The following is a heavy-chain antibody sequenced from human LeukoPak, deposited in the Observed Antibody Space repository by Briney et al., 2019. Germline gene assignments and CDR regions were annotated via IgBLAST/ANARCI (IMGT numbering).Heavy chain of an antibody. CDR3: ARGQVPAARGYNWFDP. CDR1: GWSFNDHY. D-gene: IGHD2-2*01. V-gene: IGHV4-34*01. Sequence: SETLSLTCAVYGWSFNDHYWNWIPQPPGKGLEWIGEINARGDTNFNPSLKSRVTISVDSSKNQFSLTLRSMIAADTAVYYCARGQVPAARGYNWFDPWGQGTLVTVYS. J-gene: IGHJ5*02. CDR2: INARGDT.